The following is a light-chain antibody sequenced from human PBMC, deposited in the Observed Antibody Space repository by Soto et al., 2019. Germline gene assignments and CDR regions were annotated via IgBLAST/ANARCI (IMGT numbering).Light chain of an antibody. V-gene: IGKV3-20*01. J-gene: IGKJ1*01. Sequence: EIVLTQSPGTLSLSTGERATLSCRASQSVSNNYLAWYQQKPGQAPRLLIYSASTRATGIPDRFIGSGTGTDFTLTISRLEPEDFAVYYCQHYVTSLTTFGQGTKVDIK. CDR3: QHYVTSLTT. CDR1: QSVSNNY. CDR2: SAS.